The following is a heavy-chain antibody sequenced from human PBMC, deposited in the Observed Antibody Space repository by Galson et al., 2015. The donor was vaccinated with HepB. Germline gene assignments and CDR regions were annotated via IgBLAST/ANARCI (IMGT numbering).Heavy chain of an antibody. Sequence: SLRLSCAASGFTFSSYAMSWARQAPGKGLEWVSAISGSGGSTYYADSVEGRFTISRDNSKDTLYLQMNSLRAEDTAVYYCAKRLIAAAGAFDPWGQGTPVTVSS. D-gene: IGHD6-25*01. CDR3: AKRLIAAAGAFDP. J-gene: IGHJ5*02. CDR2: ISGSGGST. V-gene: IGHV3-23*01. CDR1: GFTFSSYA.